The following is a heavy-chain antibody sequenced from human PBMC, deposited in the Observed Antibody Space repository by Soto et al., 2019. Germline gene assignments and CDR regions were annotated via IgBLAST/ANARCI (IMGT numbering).Heavy chain of an antibody. V-gene: IGHV4-4*02. CDR1: GGSITNTKW. CDR2: ISRSEGS. D-gene: IGHD4-4*01. CDR3: ATQTLSYTWDV. Sequence: QVQLQASGPGLVKPSGTLSLSCAVSGGSITNTKWWTWVRKAPGKGLEWIGAISRSEGSTYNPSLMCRVAMSLETSNNQFPLRLISVPAADTAVYYCATQTLSYTWDVLRQGTTFTFS. J-gene: IGHJ6*02.